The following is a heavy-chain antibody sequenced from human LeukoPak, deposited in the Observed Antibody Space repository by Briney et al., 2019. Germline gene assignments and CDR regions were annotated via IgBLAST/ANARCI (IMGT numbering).Heavy chain of an antibody. V-gene: IGHV3-33*01. CDR3: ARESTDYESRGQAPFHY. CDR1: GFTFSSYG. J-gene: IGHJ4*02. D-gene: IGHD3-22*01. Sequence: GGSLRLSCAASGFTFSSYGMHWVRQAPGKGLEWVAVIWYDGSNKYYADSVKGRFTISRDNSKNTLYLQMNSLRAEDTAVYYCARESTDYESRGQAPFHYWGQGTRVT. CDR2: IWYDGSNK.